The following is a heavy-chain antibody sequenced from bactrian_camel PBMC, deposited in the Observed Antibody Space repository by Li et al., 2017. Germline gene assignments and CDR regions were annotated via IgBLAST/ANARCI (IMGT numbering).Heavy chain of an antibody. D-gene: IGHD3*01. CDR1: GYVRY. V-gene: IGHV3S31*01. J-gene: IGHJ6*01. CDR2: IYIPVGNT. Sequence: DVQLVESGGGSVQAGESLRLSCVASGYVRYVGWFRQAPGKEHEAVAGIYIPVGNTYYSDSVKGRFTISQDAAKNTLYLQMNSLKPEDTAVYYCAAPRGWIDFGYWGQGTQVTVS. CDR3: AAPRGWIDFGY.